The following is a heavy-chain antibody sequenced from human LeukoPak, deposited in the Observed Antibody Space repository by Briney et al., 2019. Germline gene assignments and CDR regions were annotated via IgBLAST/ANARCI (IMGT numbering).Heavy chain of an antibody. Sequence: ASVKVSCKASGYTFTSYDINWVRQATGQGLEWMGWMNPNSGNTGYAQKFQGRVTITRNTSISTAYMELSSLRSEDTAVYYCARRLCSSTSCYHDAFDIWGQGTMVTVSS. CDR3: ARRLCSSTSCYHDAFDI. V-gene: IGHV1-8*03. D-gene: IGHD2-2*01. CDR1: GYTFTSYD. J-gene: IGHJ3*02. CDR2: MNPNSGNT.